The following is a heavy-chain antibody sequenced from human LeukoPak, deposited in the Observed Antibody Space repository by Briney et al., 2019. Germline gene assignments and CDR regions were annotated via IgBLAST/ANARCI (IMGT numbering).Heavy chain of an antibody. D-gene: IGHD3-10*01. CDR3: AKDHYGSGRSTPYYYDY. CDR1: GFAFSSYA. V-gene: IGHV3-23*01. J-gene: IGHJ4*02. Sequence: GGSLRLSCAASGFAFSSYAMSWVRQAPGKGLEWVSAISGSGSTTYYADSMKARFTISRDNSKNTLYLQMNSLRAEDTAVYHCAKDHYGSGRSTPYYYDYWGQGTLDTVSS. CDR2: ISGSGSTT.